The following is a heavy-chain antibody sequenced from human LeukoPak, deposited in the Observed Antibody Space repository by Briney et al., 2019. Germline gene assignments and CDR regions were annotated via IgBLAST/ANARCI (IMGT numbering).Heavy chain of an antibody. CDR1: GFTFSSYW. Sequence: GGSLRLSCAASGFTFSSYWMHWVRQTPGKGLVWVSRINSDRSSTRYADSVRGRFTISRDNAKNTLYLQMNSLRAEDTAVYYCASPFYYGSGGHPFDYWGQGTLVTVSS. CDR2: INSDRSST. J-gene: IGHJ4*02. V-gene: IGHV3-74*01. D-gene: IGHD3-22*01. CDR3: ASPFYYGSGGHPFDY.